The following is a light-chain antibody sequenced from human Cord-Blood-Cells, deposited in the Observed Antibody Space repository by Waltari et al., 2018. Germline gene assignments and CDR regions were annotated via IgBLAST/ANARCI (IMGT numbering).Light chain of an antibody. Sequence: QSALTQPASVSGSPGQSITISCTGTCSDVGGYKYVSWYQQHPGKAPKLVIYDVSTRPSGVSNRFSGSKSGNTASLTISGLQAEDEADYYCSSYTSSSTWVFGGGTKLTVL. CDR3: SSYTSSSTWV. J-gene: IGLJ3*02. CDR2: DVS. CDR1: CSDVGGYKY. V-gene: IGLV2-14*03.